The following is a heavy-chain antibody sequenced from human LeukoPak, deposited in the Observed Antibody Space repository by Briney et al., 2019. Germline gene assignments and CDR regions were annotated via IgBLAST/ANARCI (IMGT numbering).Heavy chain of an antibody. CDR1: GGSINDAS. J-gene: IGHJ4*02. CDR3: ARVGTYYRSLDS. D-gene: IGHD3-10*01. V-gene: IGHV4-59*01. CDR2: IYHSGGT. Sequence: MTSETLSLTCTVSGGSINDASWNWIRKPPGQGLEWIGDIYHSGGTNYNPSLKSRVTISLDTSKNQFSLKLSSVTAADTAVYYCARVGTYYRSLDSWGQGTLVTVSS.